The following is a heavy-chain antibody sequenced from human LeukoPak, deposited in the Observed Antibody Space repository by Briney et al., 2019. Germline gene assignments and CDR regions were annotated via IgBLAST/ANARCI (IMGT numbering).Heavy chain of an antibody. CDR3: ARSKREGSSWYGAEYFQH. J-gene: IGHJ1*01. Sequence: KPSETLSLTCTVSGGSISSSSYYWGWIRQPPGKGLEWIGSIYYSGSTYYNPSLKSRVTISVDTSKNQFSLKLSSVTAADTAVYYCARSKREGSSWYGAEYFQHWGQGTLVTVSS. D-gene: IGHD6-13*01. CDR2: IYYSGST. CDR1: GGSISSSSYY. V-gene: IGHV4-39*01.